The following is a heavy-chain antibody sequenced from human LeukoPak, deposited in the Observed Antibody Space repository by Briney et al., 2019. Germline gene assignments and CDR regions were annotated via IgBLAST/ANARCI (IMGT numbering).Heavy chain of an antibody. CDR1: GFTVSSNY. CDR2: IYSGGST. CDR3: AKSGYHGSFDY. J-gene: IGHJ4*02. V-gene: IGHV3-53*01. Sequence: GGSLRLSCAASGFTVSSNYMSWVRQAPGKGLEWVSVIYSGGSTYYADSVKGRFTISRDISKNTLYLQMNSLRAEDTAVYYCAKSGYHGSFDYWGQGTLVTVSS. D-gene: IGHD3-22*01.